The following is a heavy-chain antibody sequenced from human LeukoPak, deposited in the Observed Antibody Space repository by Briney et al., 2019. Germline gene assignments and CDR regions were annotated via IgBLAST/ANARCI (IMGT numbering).Heavy chain of an antibody. Sequence: GGSLRLSCAASGFTFSSYSMNWVRQAPGKGLEWVSSISGSSSYIYYADSVKGRFTISRDNAKNSLYLQMNSLRAEDTAVYYCAKGLSSGSYYFDYWGHGTLVTVSS. D-gene: IGHD3-10*01. CDR2: ISGSSSYI. V-gene: IGHV3-21*01. CDR3: AKGLSSGSYYFDY. J-gene: IGHJ4*01. CDR1: GFTFSSYS.